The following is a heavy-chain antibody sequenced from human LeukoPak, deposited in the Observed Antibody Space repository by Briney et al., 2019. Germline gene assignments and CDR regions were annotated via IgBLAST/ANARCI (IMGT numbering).Heavy chain of an antibody. CDR1: GYTFTSYY. D-gene: IGHD2-21*02. V-gene: IGHV1-46*01. CDR3: ARVQSEYCGGDCYFGY. CDR2: INPSGGST. Sequence: ASVKVSCKASGYTFTSYYMHWVRQAPGQGLEWMGIINPSGGSTSYAQKFQGRVTMTRDTSTSTVYMELSSLGSEDTAVYYCARVQSEYCGGDCYFGYWGQGTLVTVSS. J-gene: IGHJ4*02.